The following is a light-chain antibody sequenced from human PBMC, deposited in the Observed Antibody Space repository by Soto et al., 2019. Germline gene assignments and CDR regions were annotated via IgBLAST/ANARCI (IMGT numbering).Light chain of an antibody. J-gene: IGKJ1*01. CDR1: ENVRTF. CDR2: GAS. V-gene: IGKV3-11*01. CDR3: QQSSNWPPSKT. Sequence: EVTLTQSPATLSLSPGDRATLSCRASENVRTFVDWYQQKPGQAPRLLIHGASNRATGIPARFSGSGSGTDFTLTISRLEPEDFAVYYCQQSSNWPPSKTFGQGTKVDIK.